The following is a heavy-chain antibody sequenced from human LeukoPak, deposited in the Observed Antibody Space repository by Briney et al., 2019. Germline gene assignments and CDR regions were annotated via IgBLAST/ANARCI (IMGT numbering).Heavy chain of an antibody. J-gene: IGHJ5*02. CDR3: ARERGRDSSSLRFDP. D-gene: IGHD6-13*01. V-gene: IGHV3-30-3*01. Sequence: GGSLRLSCAASGFTFSSYAMHWVRQAPGKGLELVAVISYDGSNKYYADSVKDRFTISRDNSKNTLYLQMNSLRAEDTAVYYCARERGRDSSSLRFDPWGQGTLVTVSS. CDR1: GFTFSSYA. CDR2: ISYDGSNK.